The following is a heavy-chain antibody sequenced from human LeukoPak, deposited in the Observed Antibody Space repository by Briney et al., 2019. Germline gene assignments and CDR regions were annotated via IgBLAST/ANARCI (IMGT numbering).Heavy chain of an antibody. CDR2: IWYDGSNK. CDR3: AKVSRGYSGYGAFDY. Sequence: PGRSLRLPCAASGFTFSSYGMHWVRQASGKGLEWVAVIWYDGSNKYYADSVKGRFTISRDNSKNTLYLQMNSLGAEDTAVYYCAKVSRGYSGYGAFDYWGQGTLVTVSS. CDR1: GFTFSSYG. D-gene: IGHD5-12*01. V-gene: IGHV3-33*06. J-gene: IGHJ4*02.